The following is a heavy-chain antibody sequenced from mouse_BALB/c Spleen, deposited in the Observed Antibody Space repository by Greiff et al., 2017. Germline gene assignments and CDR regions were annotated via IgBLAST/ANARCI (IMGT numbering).Heavy chain of an antibody. V-gene: IGHV1-9*01. J-gene: IGHJ4*01. CDR3: ARSGNDGYYAAMDY. CDR2: ILPGSGST. Sequence: VQLQESGAELMKPGASVKISCKATGYTFSSYWIEWVKQRPGHGLEWIGEILPGSGSTNYNEKFKGKATFTADTSSNTAYMQLSSLTSEDSAVYYCARSGNDGYYAAMDYWGQGTSVTVSS. D-gene: IGHD2-3*01. CDR1: GYTFSSYW.